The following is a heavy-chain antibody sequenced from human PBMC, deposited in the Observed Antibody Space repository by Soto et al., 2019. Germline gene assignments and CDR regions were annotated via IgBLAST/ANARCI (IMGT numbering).Heavy chain of an antibody. J-gene: IGHJ4*02. Sequence: GGSLRLSCQDSGFTFSGYPMHWVRQAPGKGLERVTVISYDGGNQYYADSVKGRFTISRDNSKDTLYLQMHSLRSDDTAVYFCARGPITQASFIDHWGQGTLVTVSS. CDR2: ISYDGGNQ. D-gene: IGHD1-20*01. CDR1: GFTFSGYP. V-gene: IGHV3-30-3*01. CDR3: ARGPITQASFIDH.